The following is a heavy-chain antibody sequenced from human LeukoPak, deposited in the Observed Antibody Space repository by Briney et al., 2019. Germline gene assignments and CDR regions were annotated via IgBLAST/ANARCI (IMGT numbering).Heavy chain of an antibody. CDR1: GGTFSSYA. V-gene: IGHV1-69*01. CDR2: IIPIFGTA. D-gene: IGHD3-10*01. CDR3: ARELLLWFGELLHRWFDP. Sequence: ASVKVSCRASGGTFSSYAISWVRQAPGQGLEWMGGIIPIFGTANYAQKFQGRVTITADESTSTAYMELSSLRSEDTAVYYCARELLLWFGELLHRWFDPWGQGTLVTVSS. J-gene: IGHJ5*02.